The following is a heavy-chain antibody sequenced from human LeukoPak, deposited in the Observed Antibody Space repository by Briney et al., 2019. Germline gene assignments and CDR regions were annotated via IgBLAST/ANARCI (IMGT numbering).Heavy chain of an antibody. CDR3: TRDSGTYNWFDP. CDR1: GFTFSGSD. Sequence: GGPLNLPCAASGFTFSGSDIHWVRQSSGKGLEWVGQIDKKDKGYATATAYGASVKGTFTISRDDSIHKAYLQMKSLKTEDTALYYCTRDSGTYNWFDPWGREPWSTVSS. V-gene: IGHV3-73*01. J-gene: IGHJ5*02. CDR2: IDKKDKGYATAT. D-gene: IGHD1-26*01.